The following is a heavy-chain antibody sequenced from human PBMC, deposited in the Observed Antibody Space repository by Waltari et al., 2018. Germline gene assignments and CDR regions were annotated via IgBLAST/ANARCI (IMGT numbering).Heavy chain of an antibody. Sequence: QVQLVQSGAEVKKPGSSVKVSCKASGGTFSSYAISWVRPAPGQGLEWMGGIIPIFGTANYAQKFQGRVTITADESTSTAYMELSSLRSEDTAVYYCARGEPPNYYDSSGYYLHWGQGTLVTVSS. J-gene: IGHJ4*02. CDR2: IIPIFGTA. CDR3: ARGEPPNYYDSSGYYLH. V-gene: IGHV1-69*01. CDR1: GGTFSSYA. D-gene: IGHD3-22*01.